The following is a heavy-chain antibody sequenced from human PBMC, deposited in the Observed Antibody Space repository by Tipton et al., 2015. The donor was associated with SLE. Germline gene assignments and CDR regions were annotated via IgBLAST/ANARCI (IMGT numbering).Heavy chain of an antibody. D-gene: IGHD5-18*01. CDR3: ARVRGIQLWLPNGIDV. J-gene: IGHJ6*02. CDR2: ISGSGGDT. Sequence: SLRLSCAASGFTFSSYAMSWVRQAPGKGLEWVSAISGSGGDTYYADSVKGRFTISRDNSKNTLYLQMNSLRAEDTAVYYCARVRGIQLWLPNGIDVWGQGTTVTVSS. V-gene: IGHV3-23*01. CDR1: GFTFSSYA.